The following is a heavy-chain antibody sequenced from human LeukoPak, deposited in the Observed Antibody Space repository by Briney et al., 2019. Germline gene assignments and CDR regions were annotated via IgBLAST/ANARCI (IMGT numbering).Heavy chain of an antibody. CDR2: ISGGGGST. J-gene: IGHJ4*02. CDR1: GFTFSSYA. Sequence: PGGSLRLSCAASGFTFSSYAMTWVRQAPGKGLEWVSSISGGGGSTYYADSVKGRFTISRDNSKNTLYLQMNSLRAEDTAVYYCARARFGEGPVDYWGQGTLVTVSS. D-gene: IGHD3-10*01. V-gene: IGHV3-23*01. CDR3: ARARFGEGPVDY.